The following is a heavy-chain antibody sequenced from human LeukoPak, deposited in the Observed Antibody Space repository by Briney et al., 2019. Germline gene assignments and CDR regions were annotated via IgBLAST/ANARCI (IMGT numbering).Heavy chain of an antibody. D-gene: IGHD2-15*01. Sequence: GGSLRLSCAASGFTFSHYSMNWVRQAPGNGLEWVSSISSSSNYIYYADSVKGRFSISRDNAKNSVYLQMNSLKVEDTAVYYCARVRARYGVVVAATSDYWGQGTLVTVSS. CDR1: GFTFSHYS. V-gene: IGHV3-21*01. CDR3: ARVRARYGVVVAATSDY. J-gene: IGHJ4*02. CDR2: ISSSSNYI.